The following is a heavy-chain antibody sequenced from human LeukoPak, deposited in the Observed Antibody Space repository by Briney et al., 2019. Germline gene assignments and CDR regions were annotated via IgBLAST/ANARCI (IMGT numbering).Heavy chain of an antibody. J-gene: IGHJ4*02. V-gene: IGHV3-30*18. CDR3: AKDWSVVVVAAWETAFDY. D-gene: IGHD2-15*01. CDR2: ISYDGSNK. CDR1: GFTFSGYG. Sequence: GGSLRLSCAASGFTFSGYGMHWVRQAPGTGLEWVAVISYDGSNKYYADSVKGRFTISRDNSKNTLYLQMNSLRTEDTAVYYCAKDWSVVVVAAWETAFDYWGQGTLVTVSS.